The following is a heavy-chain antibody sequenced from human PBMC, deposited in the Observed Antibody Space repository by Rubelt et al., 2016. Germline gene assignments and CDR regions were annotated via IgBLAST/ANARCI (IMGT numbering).Heavy chain of an antibody. CDR1: GGSFSGYY. V-gene: IGHV4-34*01. CDR3: ATYSSQSSWFDP. J-gene: IGHJ5*02. D-gene: IGHD6-13*01. Sequence: QVQLQQWGAGLLKPSETLSLTCAVYGGSFSGYYWSWIRQPPGKGLEWIGEINHSGSTNYNPSLKSRVTRSVDTAKNQFSLKLSSVTAADTAVYYCATYSSQSSWFDPWGQGTLVTVSS. CDR2: INHSGST.